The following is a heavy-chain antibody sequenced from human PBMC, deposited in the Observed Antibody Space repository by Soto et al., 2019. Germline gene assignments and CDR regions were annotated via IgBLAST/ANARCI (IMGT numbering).Heavy chain of an antibody. CDR1: GLTFSSYG. Sequence: QVQLVESGGGVVQPGRSLRLSCAASGLTFSSYGMHWVRQAPGKGLEWVAVISYDGSNKYYADSVKGRFTISRDNFKNTLYLQMNILGAKDTALYYCAKDQLTMVRGVIIPPFDYWGQGTLVTVAA. J-gene: IGHJ4*02. CDR3: AKDQLTMVRGVIIPPFDY. D-gene: IGHD3-10*01. CDR2: ISYDGSNK. V-gene: IGHV3-30*18.